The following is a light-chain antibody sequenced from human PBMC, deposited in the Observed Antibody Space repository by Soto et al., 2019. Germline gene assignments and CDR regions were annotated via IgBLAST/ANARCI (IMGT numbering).Light chain of an antibody. CDR2: GAS. CDR3: QQYCSPLT. V-gene: IGKV3-20*01. J-gene: IGKJ4*01. Sequence: EIVLTQSPGTLSLSPGERATLSCRASQSVSSSYLAWYQQKPGQAPRLLIYGASSRATGIPDRFSGSGSGTDFTLTITILEPEDFAVYYCQQYCSPLTFGGGTKVEIK. CDR1: QSVSSSY.